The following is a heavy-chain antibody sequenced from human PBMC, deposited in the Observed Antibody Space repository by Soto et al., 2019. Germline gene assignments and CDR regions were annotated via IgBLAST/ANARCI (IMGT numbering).Heavy chain of an antibody. CDR2: VIPVFGTS. Sequence: QVKLVQSGAEVKQPGSSVKVSCRASEGTSSSHVINWVRQAPGQGLEWMGGVIPVFGTSKFAQKFRGRVTIIADESTNTAYMELSSLRSEDTAMYYCARGQQELLDDDDGFDVWGQGTLVTVSS. J-gene: IGHJ3*01. V-gene: IGHV1-69*01. CDR1: EGTSSSHV. D-gene: IGHD6-13*01. CDR3: ARGQQELLDDDDGFDV.